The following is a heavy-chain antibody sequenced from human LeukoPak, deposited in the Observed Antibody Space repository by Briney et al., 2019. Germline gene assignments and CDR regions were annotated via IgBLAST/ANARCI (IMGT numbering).Heavy chain of an antibody. CDR2: INRDGSTT. D-gene: IGHD5-24*01. CDR3: ARGRDGYNFPRPRPSYYMDV. V-gene: IGHV3-74*01. Sequence: GGSLRLSCAASGFTFSNYWMHWVRQVPGKGLVWVSLINRDGSTTNYADSVKGRFTISRDNAKNMLYLQMNSLRAEDTAVYYCARGRDGYNFPRPRPSYYMDVWDKGTTVTVSS. J-gene: IGHJ6*03. CDR1: GFTFSNYW.